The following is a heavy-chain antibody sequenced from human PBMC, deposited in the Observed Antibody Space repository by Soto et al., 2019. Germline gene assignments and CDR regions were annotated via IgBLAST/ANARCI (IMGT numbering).Heavy chain of an antibody. Sequence: QAHLVQSGAEVKMPGDSVQVSCKASGFVSTNHNFHWVRQAPGQSLEWMGRINAGNGNTQYSQNFQGSVTCTSDPSASTAFMELTNLRFEDRAMYYCASDYGSNWRLWGQGTLVSVSS. V-gene: IGHV1-3*01. CDR1: GFVSTNHN. CDR2: INAGNGNT. D-gene: IGHD6-19*01. CDR3: ASDYGSNWRL. J-gene: IGHJ4*02.